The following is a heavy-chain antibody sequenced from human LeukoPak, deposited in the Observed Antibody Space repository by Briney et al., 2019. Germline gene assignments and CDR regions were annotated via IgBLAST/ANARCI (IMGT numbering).Heavy chain of an antibody. J-gene: IGHJ4*02. CDR2: ISAYNGNT. Sequence: ASVKVSCKASGYTFTNYGISWVRQAPGQGLEWIGWISAYNGNTNYAQKLQGRVTMTTDTSTSTAYMELRSLRSDDTAVYYCARDRRDYYDSSGYYSFFLFWGQGTLVTVSS. CDR1: GYTFTNYG. CDR3: ARDRRDYYDSSGYYSFFLF. D-gene: IGHD3-22*01. V-gene: IGHV1-18*01.